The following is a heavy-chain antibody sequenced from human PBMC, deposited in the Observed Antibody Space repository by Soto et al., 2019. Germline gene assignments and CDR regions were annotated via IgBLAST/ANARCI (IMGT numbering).Heavy chain of an antibody. Sequence: GASVKVSCKASGYTFTSYGISWVRQAPGQGLEWMGIINPSGGSTSYAQKFQGRVTMTRDTSTSTVYMELSSLRSEDTAVYYCARASGYSSSWYPLNPYYYYYGMDVWGQGTTVTVSS. J-gene: IGHJ6*02. V-gene: IGHV1-46*01. CDR1: GYTFTSYG. D-gene: IGHD6-13*01. CDR2: INPSGGST. CDR3: ARASGYSSSWYPLNPYYYYYGMDV.